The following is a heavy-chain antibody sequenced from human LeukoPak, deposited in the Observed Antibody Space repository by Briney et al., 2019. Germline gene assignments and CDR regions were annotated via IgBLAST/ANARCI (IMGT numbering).Heavy chain of an antibody. CDR3: ARGMIANY. Sequence: RGSLRPSCAVSGFTFTIFWISWGRQAPGKELEWVDNNQQDGGKKYYVDSVKGRFTISRETAKNSLYLQMNSLRAEDTAVYYCARGMIANYWGQGTLVTVSS. J-gene: IGHJ4*02. D-gene: IGHD3-22*01. V-gene: IGHV3-7*04. CDR1: GFTFTIFW. CDR2: NQQDGGKK.